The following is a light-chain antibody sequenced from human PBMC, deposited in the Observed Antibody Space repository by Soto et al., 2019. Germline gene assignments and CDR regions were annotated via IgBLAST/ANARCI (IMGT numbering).Light chain of an antibody. J-gene: IGKJ1*01. V-gene: IGKV3-11*01. CDR2: DAS. CDR1: PSVSSY. Sequence: EIVLTQSPATLSLSPGERATLSCRASPSVSSYLAWYQQKPGQAPRLLIYDASNRATGIPARFSGSGSGTDFTLTISSLEPEDFAAYYCQQRSNWPWTFGQGTKVEIK. CDR3: QQRSNWPWT.